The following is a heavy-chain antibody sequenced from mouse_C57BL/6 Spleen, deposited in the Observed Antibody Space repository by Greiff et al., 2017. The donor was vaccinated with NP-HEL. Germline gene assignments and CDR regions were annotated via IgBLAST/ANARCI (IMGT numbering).Heavy chain of an antibody. CDR1: GYTFTSYW. CDR2: IDPSDSET. Sequence: VKLQQPGAELVRPGSSVKLSCKASGYTFTSYWMHWVKQRPIQGLEWIGNIDPSDSETHYNQKFKDKATLTVDKSSSTAYMQLSSLTSEDSAVYYCARRGGYSKGYFDVWGTGTTVTVSS. D-gene: IGHD2-5*01. CDR3: ARRGGYSKGYFDV. V-gene: IGHV1-52*01. J-gene: IGHJ1*03.